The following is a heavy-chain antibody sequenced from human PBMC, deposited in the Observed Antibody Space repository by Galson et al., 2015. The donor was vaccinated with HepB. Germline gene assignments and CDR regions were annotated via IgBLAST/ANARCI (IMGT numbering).Heavy chain of an antibody. CDR2: IWYDGSNK. V-gene: IGHV3-33*01. CDR1: GFTLISYG. CDR3: ARAFSGTYPLDY. D-gene: IGHD1-26*01. J-gene: IGHJ4*02. Sequence: SLRLSCAASGFTLISYGMHWVRQAPGKGLEWVAVIWYDGSNKYYADSVKGRFTISRDNSKNTLYLQMNSLRAEDTAVYYCARAFSGTYPLDYWGQGTLVTVSA.